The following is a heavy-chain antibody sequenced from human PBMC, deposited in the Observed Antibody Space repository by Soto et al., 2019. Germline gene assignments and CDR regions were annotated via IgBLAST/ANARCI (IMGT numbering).Heavy chain of an antibody. CDR1: GFTFTSYW. CDR3: ARVWNDGRFDY. D-gene: IGHD1-1*01. J-gene: IGHJ4*02. Sequence: GFPRLSCAASGFTFTSYWMTWVRQAPGKGLEWVASINQDGSEKHFVDSVKGRFTISRDNAENSLYLRMNSLRVEDTAMYYCARVWNDGRFDYWGQGTLVTVSS. V-gene: IGHV3-7*01. CDR2: INQDGSEK.